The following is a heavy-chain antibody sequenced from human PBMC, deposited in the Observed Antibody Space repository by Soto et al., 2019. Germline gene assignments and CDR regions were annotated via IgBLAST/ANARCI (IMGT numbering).Heavy chain of an antibody. CDR3: ARGGIAVAVLPN. CDR2: IIPIFGTA. D-gene: IGHD6-19*01. CDR1: GGTFSSYA. Sequence: SVKVSCKASGGTFSSYAISWVRQAPGQGLEWMGGIIPIFGTANYAQKFQGRVTITADESTSTAYMELSSLRSEDTAVYYCARGGIAVAVLPNWGQRTLRTVST. J-gene: IGHJ4*02. V-gene: IGHV1-69*13.